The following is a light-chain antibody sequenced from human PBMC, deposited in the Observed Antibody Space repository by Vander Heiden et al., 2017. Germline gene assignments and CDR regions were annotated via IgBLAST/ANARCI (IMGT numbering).Light chain of an antibody. J-gene: IGLJ2*01. CDR3: AAWDDSLNGVI. Sequence: SLLTPPPSTSLPPLPRVTSSCAGNTSNIGSNTVNWYQQLPGTAPKLLIYNNDQRPSGVPDRFSGSKSGTSASLAISCLQSEDEADYYCAAWDDSLNGVIFGGGTKLTVL. V-gene: IGLV1-44*01. CDR2: NND. CDR1: TSNIGSNT.